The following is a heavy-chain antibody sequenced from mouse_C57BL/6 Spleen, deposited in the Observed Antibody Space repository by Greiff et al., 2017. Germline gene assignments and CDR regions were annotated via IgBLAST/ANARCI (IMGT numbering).Heavy chain of an antibody. Sequence: VQLQQPGAELVKPGASVKLSCKASGYTFTSYWMQWVKQRPGQGLEWIGEIDPSDSYTNYNQKFKGKATLTVDTSSSTAYMQRSSLTSEDSAVYYCARGPRAYAMDYWGQGTSVTVSS. D-gene: IGHD3-3*01. CDR1: GYTFTSYW. V-gene: IGHV1-50*01. CDR2: IDPSDSYT. J-gene: IGHJ4*01. CDR3: ARGPRAYAMDY.